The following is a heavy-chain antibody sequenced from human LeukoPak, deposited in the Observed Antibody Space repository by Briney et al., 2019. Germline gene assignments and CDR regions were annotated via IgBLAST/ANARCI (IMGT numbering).Heavy chain of an antibody. Sequence: GASVKVSCKASGYTFTSYGISWVRQAPGQGLEWMGWISAYNGNTNYAQKLQGRVTMTTDTSTSTAYMELRSLRSDDTAVYYCARMHGIAAAGKVWWFDPWGQGTLVTVSS. J-gene: IGHJ5*02. CDR2: ISAYNGNT. V-gene: IGHV1-18*04. CDR1: GYTFTSYG. CDR3: ARMHGIAAAGKVWWFDP. D-gene: IGHD6-13*01.